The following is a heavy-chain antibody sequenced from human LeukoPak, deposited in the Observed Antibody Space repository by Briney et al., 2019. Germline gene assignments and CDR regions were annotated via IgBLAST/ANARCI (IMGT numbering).Heavy chain of an antibody. CDR1: GYTFTSYY. J-gene: IGHJ4*02. CDR3: ARDRGTEVYFDY. Sequence: GAPVKVSCKASGYTFTSYYMHWVRQAPGQGLEWMGIINPSGGSTSYAQKFQGRVTMTRDTSTSTVYMELSSLRSEDTAVYYCARDRGTEVYFDYWGQGTLVTVSS. CDR2: INPSGGST. V-gene: IGHV1-46*01. D-gene: IGHD4-23*01.